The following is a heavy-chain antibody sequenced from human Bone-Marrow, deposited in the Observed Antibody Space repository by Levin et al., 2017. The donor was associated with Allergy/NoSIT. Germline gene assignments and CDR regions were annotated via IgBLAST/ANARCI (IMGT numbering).Heavy chain of an antibody. CDR1: GFTFDDYA. J-gene: IGHJ4*02. D-gene: IGHD2-2*01. CDR2: ISAKDNDI. V-gene: IGHV3-9*01. Sequence: PGGSLRLSCAASGFTFDDYAMHWVRQRPGKGLEWVSSISAKDNDIAYADSVKGRFTISRDNAKNSLYLQLDSLRVDDTAVYYCAKDQAIVDDWGQGTLVIVSS. CDR3: AKDQAIVDD.